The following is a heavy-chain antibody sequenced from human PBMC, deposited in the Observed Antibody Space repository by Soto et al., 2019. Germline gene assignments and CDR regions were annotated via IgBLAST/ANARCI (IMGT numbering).Heavy chain of an antibody. CDR3: ARDWKGAEGFDP. CDR1: GGSISSGGYY. V-gene: IGHV4-31*03. J-gene: IGHJ5*02. Sequence: PSETLSLTCTVSGGSISSGGYYWSWIRQHPGKGLEWIGYIYYSGNTYYNPSLKSRVTISEDTSKNQFSLKLSSVTAADTAVYFCARDWKGAEGFDPWGQGTLVTVSS. CDR2: IYYSGNT. D-gene: IGHD1-1*01.